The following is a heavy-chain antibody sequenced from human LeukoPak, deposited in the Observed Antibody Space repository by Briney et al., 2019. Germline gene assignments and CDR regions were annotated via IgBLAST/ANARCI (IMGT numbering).Heavy chain of an antibody. Sequence: GGSLRLSCAASGFTFSSYGMHWVRQAPGKGLEWVANIKEDGSARYYVDSVKGRFTISRDNAQNSLYLQMNSLRAEDTAVYYCARDPLLGDAIWILDYWGQGTLVTVSS. J-gene: IGHJ4*02. D-gene: IGHD5-18*01. CDR3: ARDPLLGDAIWILDY. CDR2: IKEDGSAR. CDR1: GFTFSSYG. V-gene: IGHV3-7*01.